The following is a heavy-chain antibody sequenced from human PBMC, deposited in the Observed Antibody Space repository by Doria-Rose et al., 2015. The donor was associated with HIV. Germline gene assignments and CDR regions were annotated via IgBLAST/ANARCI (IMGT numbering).Heavy chain of an antibody. Sequence: QVQLQESGPGLVKPSETLSLTCTVSGGSVASGTPYWDWIRQTPGKGLEWIGTIYYSGTTYYNPSLRGRVTISLHTSKTQYSVKLISVTAADTSVYYCAKQAVNWFDPWGQGTLVTVSS. D-gene: IGHD6-25*01. J-gene: IGHJ5*02. V-gene: IGHV4-39*01. CDR2: IYYSGTT. CDR1: GGSVASGTPY. CDR3: AKQAVNWFDP.